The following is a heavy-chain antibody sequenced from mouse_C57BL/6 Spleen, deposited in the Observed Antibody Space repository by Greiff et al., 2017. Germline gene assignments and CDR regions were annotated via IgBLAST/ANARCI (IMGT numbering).Heavy chain of an antibody. CDR1: GYAFSSSW. D-gene: IGHD1-1*01. CDR3: ARRDYGSPYAMDY. CDR2: IYPGDGDT. V-gene: IGHV1-82*01. Sequence: VQVVESGPELVKPGASVKISCKASGYAFSSSWMNWVKQRPGKGLEWIGRIYPGDGDTNYNGKFKGKATLTADKSSSTAYMQLSSLTSEDSAVYFCARRDYGSPYAMDYWGQGTSVTVSS. J-gene: IGHJ4*01.